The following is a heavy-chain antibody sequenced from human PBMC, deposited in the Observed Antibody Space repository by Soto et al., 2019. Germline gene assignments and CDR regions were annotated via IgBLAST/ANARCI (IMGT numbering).Heavy chain of an antibody. CDR3: ARASSGYDAFDI. CDR2: MNPNSGNT. D-gene: IGHD3-22*01. J-gene: IGHJ3*02. V-gene: IGHV1-8*01. Sequence: ASVKVSCKASGYTFTSYDINWVRQATGQGLEWMGWMNPNSGNTGYAQKFQGRVTMTRNTSISTAYMELSSLRSEDTAVYYCARASSGYDAFDIWGQGTMVTDSS. CDR1: GYTFTSYD.